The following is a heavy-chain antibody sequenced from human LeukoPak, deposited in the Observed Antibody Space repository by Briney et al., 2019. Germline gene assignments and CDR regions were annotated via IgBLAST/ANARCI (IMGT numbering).Heavy chain of an antibody. CDR2: IYPGDSDT. Sequence: GESLKISCQGSGYSFTSYWIGWVRQMRGKGREWMGIIYPGDSDTRYSPSFQGQVTISADKSISTAYLQWTSLKDSDTAMYYCARQAAATYYDILTGYYPDYWGQGTLVTVSS. D-gene: IGHD3-9*01. J-gene: IGHJ4*02. CDR1: GYSFTSYW. V-gene: IGHV5-51*01. CDR3: ARQAAATYYDILTGYYPDY.